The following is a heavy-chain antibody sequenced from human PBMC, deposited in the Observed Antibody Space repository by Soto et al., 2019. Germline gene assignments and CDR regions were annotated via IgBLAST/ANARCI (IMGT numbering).Heavy chain of an antibody. CDR2: INHSGST. J-gene: IGHJ3*02. D-gene: IGHD2-15*01. CDR1: GGSFSGYY. Sequence: SETLSLTCAVYGGSFSGYYWSWIRQPPGKGLEWIGEINHSGSTNYNPSLKSRVTISVDTSKNQFSLKLSSVTAADTAVYYCARDRDVHCSGGSCYSFDIWGQGTMVTVSS. CDR3: ARDRDVHCSGGSCYSFDI. V-gene: IGHV4-34*01.